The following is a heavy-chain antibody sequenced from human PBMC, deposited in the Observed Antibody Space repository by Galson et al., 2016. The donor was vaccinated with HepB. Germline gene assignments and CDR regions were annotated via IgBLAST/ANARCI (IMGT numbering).Heavy chain of an antibody. Sequence: QSGAEVKKPGESLTISCKGSGYTFASYWIGWVRQMPGKGLEWMGIIYPDDSETRYSPSFQGQVTISVDKSISTAYLQWSSLQASDTAMYYCARSLGHDSSGYYYVRGNWFDPWGQGTLVTVSS. CDR3: ARSLGHDSSGYYYVRGNWFDP. D-gene: IGHD3-22*01. V-gene: IGHV5-51*01. J-gene: IGHJ5*02. CDR2: IYPDDSET. CDR1: GYTFASYW.